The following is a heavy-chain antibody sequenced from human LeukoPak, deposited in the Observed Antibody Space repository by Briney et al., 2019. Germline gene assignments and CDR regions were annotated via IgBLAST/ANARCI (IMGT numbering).Heavy chain of an antibody. Sequence: GEALDVSFQGSGYSFTSYWLGWVRPMPGKGLEWMGIIYPGDSDTRYSPSFQGQVTISADKSISTAYLQWSSLKASDTAMYYCARLDTWADYWGQGTLVTVSS. CDR1: GYSFTSYW. CDR2: IYPGDSDT. V-gene: IGHV5-51*01. J-gene: IGHJ4*02. CDR3: ARLDTWADY. D-gene: IGHD1-26*01.